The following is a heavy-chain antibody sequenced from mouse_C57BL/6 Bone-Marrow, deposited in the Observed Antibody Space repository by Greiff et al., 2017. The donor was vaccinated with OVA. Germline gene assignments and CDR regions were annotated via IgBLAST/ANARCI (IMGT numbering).Heavy chain of an antibody. V-gene: IGHV1-9*01. J-gene: IGHJ2*01. CDR2: ILPGSGST. D-gene: IGHD2-4*01. CDR1: GYTFTGYW. Sequence: VQLQQSGAELMKPGASVKLSCKATGYTFTGYWIEWVKQRPGHGLEWIGEILPGSGSTNYNAKFKGKATFTADTSSNTAYIQLSSLTTEDSAIYYCALYYDYPGYYWGQGTTLTVSS. CDR3: ALYYDYPGYY.